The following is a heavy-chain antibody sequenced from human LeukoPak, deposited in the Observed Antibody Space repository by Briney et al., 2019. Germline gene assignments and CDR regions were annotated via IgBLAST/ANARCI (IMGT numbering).Heavy chain of an antibody. J-gene: IGHJ6*02. CDR3: ARGYSSSWFRDYYYYGMDV. D-gene: IGHD6-13*01. Sequence: GRSLRLSCAASGFTFSSYGMHWVRQAPGKGLEWVSSISSSSSYIYYADSVKGRFTISRDNAKNSLYLQMNSLRAEDTAVYYCARGYSSSWFRDYYYYGMDVWGQGTTVTVSS. CDR2: ISSSSSYI. CDR1: GFTFSSYG. V-gene: IGHV3-21*01.